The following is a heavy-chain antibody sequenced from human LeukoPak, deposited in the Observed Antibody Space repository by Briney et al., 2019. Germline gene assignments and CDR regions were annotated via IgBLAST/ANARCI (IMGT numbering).Heavy chain of an antibody. CDR3: ARGDPNGGIAVAGSRFDY. CDR2: INHSGST. Sequence: SETLSLTCAVYGGSFSGYYWSWIRQPPGKGLEWIGEINHSGSTNYNPSLKSRVTISVDTSKNQFSLKLSSVTAADTAVHYCARGDPNGGIAVAGSRFDYWGQGTLVTVSS. CDR1: GGSFSGYY. J-gene: IGHJ4*02. V-gene: IGHV4-34*01. D-gene: IGHD6-19*01.